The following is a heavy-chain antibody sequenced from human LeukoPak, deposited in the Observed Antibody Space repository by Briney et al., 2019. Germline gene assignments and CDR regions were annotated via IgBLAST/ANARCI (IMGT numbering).Heavy chain of an antibody. CDR1: GGSFSGYY. V-gene: IGHV4-34*01. D-gene: IGHD5-18*01. J-gene: IGHJ4*02. CDR3: ARGQEYLWLHKDY. Sequence: SETLSLTCAVYGGSFSGYYWSWIRQPPGKGLEWIGEINHSGSTNYNPSLKSRVTISVDTSKNQFSLKLSSVTAADTAVYYCARGQEYLWLHKDYWGQGTLVTVSS. CDR2: INHSGST.